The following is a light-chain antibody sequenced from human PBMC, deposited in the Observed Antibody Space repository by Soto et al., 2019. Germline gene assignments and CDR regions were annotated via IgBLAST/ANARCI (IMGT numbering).Light chain of an antibody. CDR3: QQYNDWPLT. CDR2: SAS. J-gene: IGKJ4*01. V-gene: IGKV3-15*01. CDR1: LSISNN. Sequence: VMTRSPATLSVSPGDRATLSCRASLSISNNLAWYQHKPGQAPMLLIYSASTRATAIPARFSGSASGTEFTLTISSLQSEDFAVYYFQQYNDWPLTFGGGTKVETK.